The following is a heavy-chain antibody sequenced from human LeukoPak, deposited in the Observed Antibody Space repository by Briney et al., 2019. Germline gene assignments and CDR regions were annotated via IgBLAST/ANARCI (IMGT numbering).Heavy chain of an antibody. J-gene: IGHJ3*02. Sequence: SETLSLTCAVYGGSFSGYYWSWIRQPPGKGLEWIGYIHYSGNTNYNPSLKSRVAMSVDTSTNQLSLRLSSVTAADTAMYYCARHEDMGYFVVGDSPVDAFDIWGQGTMVAVSS. CDR1: GGSFSGYY. CDR3: ARHEDMGYFVVGDSPVDAFDI. V-gene: IGHV4-59*08. CDR2: IHYSGNT. D-gene: IGHD2-21*01.